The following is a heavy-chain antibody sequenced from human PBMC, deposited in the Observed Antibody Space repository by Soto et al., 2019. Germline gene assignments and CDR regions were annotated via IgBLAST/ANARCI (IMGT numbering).Heavy chain of an antibody. CDR1: GFTFNNYG. D-gene: IGHD6-25*01. V-gene: IGHV3-30*18. Sequence: QVQLVESGGGVVQPGRSLRLSCAASGFTFNNYGMHWVRQAPGKGLEWVATISHDGRDQYYAHSVRGRLTISRDNSKNTVYLQMNSLRAEDTAVYYCAKDQGIAASHGIDWGQGTMVTVSS. CDR3: AKDQGIAASHGID. J-gene: IGHJ3*01. CDR2: ISHDGRDQ.